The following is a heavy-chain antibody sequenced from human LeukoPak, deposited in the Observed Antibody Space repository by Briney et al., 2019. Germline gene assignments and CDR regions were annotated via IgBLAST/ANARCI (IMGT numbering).Heavy chain of an antibody. CDR1: GGSFSGYY. Sequence: PSETLSLTCAVYGGSFSGYYWSWIRQPPGKGLEWIGEINHSGSTKYNPSLKSRVTISVDTSKNQFSPKLSSVTAADTAVYYCARGNPVTICGVVIIPSWFDPWGQGTLVTVSS. V-gene: IGHV4-34*01. D-gene: IGHD3-3*01. J-gene: IGHJ5*02. CDR3: ARGNPVTICGVVIIPSWFDP. CDR2: INHSGST.